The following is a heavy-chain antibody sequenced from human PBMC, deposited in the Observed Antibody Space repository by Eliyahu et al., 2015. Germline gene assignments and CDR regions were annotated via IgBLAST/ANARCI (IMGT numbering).Heavy chain of an antibody. V-gene: IGHV3-48*03. CDR2: ISSDGYTI. D-gene: IGHD2-15*01. CDR3: ARGWQDS. J-gene: IGHJ4*02. CDR1: GFIFSNFE. Sequence: EVQLVESGGGLVAPGXSLRLSXAASGFIFSNFEMNWVRQAPGKGLEWLAYISSDGYTIFYADSVKGRFTISRDNAKNSLFLQMNSLRGDDTAVYYCARGWQDSWGQGTLVTVSA.